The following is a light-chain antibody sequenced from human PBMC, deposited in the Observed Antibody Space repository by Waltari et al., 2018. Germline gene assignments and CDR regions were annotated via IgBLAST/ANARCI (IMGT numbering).Light chain of an antibody. CDR2: GKY. J-gene: IGLJ1*01. Sequence: SSELTQDPAVSVALGQTVRITCQGDSLRDHSASWYQQKPGQAPVLVIYGKYNRPSGIPDRFSGSGSGNTASLTIAGAQAEDEADYYCCSRGSSGSSVVFGPGTKVSVL. CDR1: SLRDHS. CDR3: CSRGSSGSSVV. V-gene: IGLV3-19*01.